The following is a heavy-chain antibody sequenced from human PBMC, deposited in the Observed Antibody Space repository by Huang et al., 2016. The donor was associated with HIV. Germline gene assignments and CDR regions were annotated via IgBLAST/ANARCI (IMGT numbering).Heavy chain of an antibody. V-gene: IGHV3-74*01. CDR3: ARDGVMLDY. D-gene: IGHD3-16*01. Sequence: EVQLVESGGGLVQPGGSLRLSCAASGFTFSSYWTHWVRQAPGKGLGWVSRINSEGRSTSDADSVKGRFTSSRDNAKNTLYLQMNSLRAEDTAVYYCARDGVMLDYWGQGTLVTVSS. J-gene: IGHJ4*02. CDR1: GFTFSSYW. CDR2: INSEGRST.